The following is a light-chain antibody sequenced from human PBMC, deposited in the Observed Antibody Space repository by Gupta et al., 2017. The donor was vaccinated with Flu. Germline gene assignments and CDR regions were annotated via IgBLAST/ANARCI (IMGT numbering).Light chain of an antibody. CDR1: QSVSDY. V-gene: IGKV3-11*01. Sequence: EIVLTQSPATLSLSPGERATLSCRASQSVSDYLAWYQQKPGQAPRLLIYDASTRATGIPARFSDSGSGTDFTLTISSREREDFAVYYCQQRSNWPSLTFGGGTKVEIK. CDR3: QQRSNWPSLT. J-gene: IGKJ4*01. CDR2: DAS.